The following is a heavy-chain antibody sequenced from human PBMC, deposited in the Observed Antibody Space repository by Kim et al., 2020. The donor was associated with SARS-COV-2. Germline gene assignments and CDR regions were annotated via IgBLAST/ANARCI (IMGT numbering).Heavy chain of an antibody. CDR3: ARVESFIVVTYFDY. D-gene: IGHD5-12*01. J-gene: IGHJ4*02. V-gene: IGHV4-31*02. Sequence: PSLQSRVTISGASSNNHFSLELSSVTAADTAVYYCARVESFIVVTYFDYWGQGTLVTVSS.